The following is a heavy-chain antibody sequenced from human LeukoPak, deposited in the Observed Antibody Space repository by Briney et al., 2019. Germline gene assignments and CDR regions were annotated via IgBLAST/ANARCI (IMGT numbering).Heavy chain of an antibody. CDR3: ARVVSYGGRRELPEY. CDR1: GYTFTSYG. D-gene: IGHD1-26*01. J-gene: IGHJ4*02. CDR2: ISAYNGNT. V-gene: IGHV1-18*04. Sequence: ASVKVSCKASGYTFTSYGISWVRQAPGQGLEWMGWISAYNGNTNYAQKLQGRVTMTTDTSTSTAYMELRSLRSDDTAVYYCARVVSYGGRRELPEYWGQGTLVTVSS.